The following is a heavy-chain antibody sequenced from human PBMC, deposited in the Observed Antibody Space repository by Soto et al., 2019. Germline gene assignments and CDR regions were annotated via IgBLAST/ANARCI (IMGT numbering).Heavy chain of an antibody. CDR3: AKARGDGSGRNNHYYGMDV. CDR2: IIPIFNIP. J-gene: IGHJ6*02. Sequence: QVHLVQSGSEVRKPGSSVKVSCKDSGGTLSSYAITWVRLAPGQGLEWMGGIIPIFNIPDYAQKFQGRVSITADKATSTAYMELSNRRPEDTAIYYCAKARGDGSGRNNHYYGMDVWGQGTTVTVSS. D-gene: IGHD3-10*01. CDR1: GGTLSSYA. V-gene: IGHV1-69*17.